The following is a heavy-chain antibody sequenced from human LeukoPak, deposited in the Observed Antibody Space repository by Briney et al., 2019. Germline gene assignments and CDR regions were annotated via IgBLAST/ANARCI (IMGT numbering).Heavy chain of an antibody. Sequence: GGSLRLSCAASGFTFNNAYMTWVRQAPGKGLEWVSVIYSGGSTYYADSVKGRFTISRDNSKNTLYLQMNSLRAEDTAVYYCARASPGIAAALLDYWGQGTLVTVSS. CDR3: ARASPGIAAALLDY. J-gene: IGHJ4*02. CDR1: GFTFNNAY. D-gene: IGHD6-13*01. CDR2: IYSGGST. V-gene: IGHV3-66*01.